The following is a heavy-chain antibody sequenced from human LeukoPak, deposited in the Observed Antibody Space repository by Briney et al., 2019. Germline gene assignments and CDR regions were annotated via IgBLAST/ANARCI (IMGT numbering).Heavy chain of an antibody. D-gene: IGHD2-15*01. CDR3: ARVVGARKGGFDF. Sequence: SETLSLTCAVYGGSFSGYYWSWIRQPPGKGLEWIGEINHSGSTNYNPSLKSRVTISVDTSKNQFSLKLSSVTAADTAVYYCARVVGARKGGFDFWGQGTLVTVSS. CDR1: GGSFSGYY. V-gene: IGHV4-34*01. CDR2: INHSGST. J-gene: IGHJ4*02.